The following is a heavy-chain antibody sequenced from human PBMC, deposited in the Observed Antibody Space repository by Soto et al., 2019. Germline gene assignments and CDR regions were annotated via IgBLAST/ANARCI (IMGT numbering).Heavy chain of an antibody. CDR2: IYYSGST. J-gene: IGHJ5*02. CDR1: GGSISSYY. CDR3: ARAGSLRNFVFWSGYYTNWFDP. Sequence: SETLSLTCTVSGGSISSYYWSWIRQPPGKGLEWIGYIYYSGSTNYNPSLKSRVTISVDTSKNQFSLKLSSVTAADTAVYYCARAGSLRNFVFWSGYYTNWFDPWGQGTLVTVSS. V-gene: IGHV4-59*01. D-gene: IGHD3-3*01.